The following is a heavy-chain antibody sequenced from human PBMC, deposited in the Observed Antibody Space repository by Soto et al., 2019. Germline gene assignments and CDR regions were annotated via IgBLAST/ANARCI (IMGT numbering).Heavy chain of an antibody. D-gene: IGHD3-22*01. V-gene: IGHV1-18*04. CDR1: GYTFTSYG. Sequence: WASVKVSCKASGYTFTSYGISWERQAPGQGLEWMGWISAYNVNTNYAQKLQGRVTMTTDTSTSTAYMELRSLRSDDTAVYYCARGYYDSSGYYYRDETFQHWGQGTLVPLSS. CDR2: ISAYNVNT. J-gene: IGHJ1*01. CDR3: ARGYYDSSGYYYRDETFQH.